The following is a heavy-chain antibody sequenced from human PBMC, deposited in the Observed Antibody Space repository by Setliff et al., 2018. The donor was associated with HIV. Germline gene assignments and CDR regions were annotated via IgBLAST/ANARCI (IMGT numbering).Heavy chain of an antibody. V-gene: IGHV3-30*07. Sequence: GGSLRLSCVASGFTFSNFAMHWVRQAPGKGLEWVSVISYDGSRTYYADSVKGRFTIFRDSSKNTLYLQMNSLRVEDTAIYYCTKGVQRLRPYYFDSWGQGTLVTVSS. CDR2: ISYDGSRT. D-gene: IGHD4-17*01. CDR3: TKGVQRLRPYYFDS. CDR1: GFTFSNFA. J-gene: IGHJ4*02.